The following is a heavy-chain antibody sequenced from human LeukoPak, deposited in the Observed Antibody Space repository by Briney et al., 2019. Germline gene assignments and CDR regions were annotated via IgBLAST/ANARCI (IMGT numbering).Heavy chain of an antibody. V-gene: IGHV3-53*01. Sequence: GGSLRLSCAASGFTVSSNYMSWVRQAPGKRLEWVSVLYSGGNTYYTDSVKGRFTISRDNSKNTLYLQMNSLRGEDTAVYYCARVSGFRVYWGQGPLVTVS. D-gene: IGHD3-3*01. CDR1: GFTVSSNY. J-gene: IGHJ4*02. CDR3: ARVSGFRVY. CDR2: LYSGGNT.